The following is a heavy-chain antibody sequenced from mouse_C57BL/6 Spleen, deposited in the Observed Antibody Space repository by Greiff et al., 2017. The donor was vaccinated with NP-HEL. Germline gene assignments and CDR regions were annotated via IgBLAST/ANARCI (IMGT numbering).Heavy chain of an antibody. J-gene: IGHJ4*01. V-gene: IGHV1-9*01. CDR2: LLPGSGST. CDR1: GYTFTGYW. Sequence: VKLLESGAELMKPGASVKLSCKATGYTFTGYWIEWVKQRPGHGLEWIGELLPGSGSTNYNEKFKGKATFTADTSSNTAYMQLSSLTTEDSAIYYCARSLWSRGIYYAMDYWGQGTSVTVSS. CDR3: ARSLWSRGIYYAMDY. D-gene: IGHD2-2*01.